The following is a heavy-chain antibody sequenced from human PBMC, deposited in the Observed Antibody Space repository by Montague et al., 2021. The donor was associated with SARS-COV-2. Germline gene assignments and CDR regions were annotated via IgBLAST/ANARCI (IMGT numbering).Heavy chain of an antibody. J-gene: IGHJ4*02. V-gene: IGHV3-30*04. Sequence: SLRLSCAASGFTFSSYAMHWVLQAPGKGLEWVAVISYDGSNKYYADSVKDRFTISRDNSKNTLYLQMNSLRAEDTAVYYCAREPLLLGFGEFLDYWGQGTLVTVSS. D-gene: IGHD3-10*01. CDR3: AREPLLLGFGEFLDY. CDR1: GFTFSSYA. CDR2: ISYDGSNK.